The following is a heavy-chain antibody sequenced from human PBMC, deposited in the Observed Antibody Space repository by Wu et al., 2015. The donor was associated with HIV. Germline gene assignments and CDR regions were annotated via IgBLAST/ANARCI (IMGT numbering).Heavy chain of an antibody. CDR2: MNPNSGNT. Sequence: QVHLVQSGAEVKKPGASVKVSCKASGYTFTSYDINWVRQATGQGLEWMGWMNPNSGNTGYAQKFQGRVTMTRNTSISTAYMELSSLRSEDTAVYYCARLGVTFGGVIVGYGMDVWGQGTTVTVSS. V-gene: IGHV1-8*01. J-gene: IGHJ6*02. CDR3: ARLGVTFGGVIVGYGMDV. D-gene: IGHD3-16*02. CDR1: GYTFTSYD.